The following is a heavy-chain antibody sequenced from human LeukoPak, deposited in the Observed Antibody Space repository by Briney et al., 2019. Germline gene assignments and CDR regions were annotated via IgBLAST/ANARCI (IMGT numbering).Heavy chain of an antibody. CDR3: AKGPPNVVVPAAMVGSDWFDP. CDR1: GLTFSSYA. D-gene: IGHD2-2*01. CDR2: ISGSGGST. V-gene: IGHV3-23*01. Sequence: TGGSLRLSCAASGLTFSSYAMSWVRQAPGKGLEWVSAISGSGGSTYYADSVKGRFTISRDNSKNTLYLQMNSLRAEDTAVYYCAKGPPNVVVPAAMVGSDWFDPWGQGTLVTVSS. J-gene: IGHJ5*02.